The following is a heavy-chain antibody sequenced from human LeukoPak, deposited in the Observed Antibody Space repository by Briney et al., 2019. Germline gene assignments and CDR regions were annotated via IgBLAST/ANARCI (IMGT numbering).Heavy chain of an antibody. D-gene: IGHD3-9*01. J-gene: IGHJ4*02. CDR3: ARHQSYFDVLTGYSFDY. CDR1: GGSIGSYY. CDR2: IYYSGST. Sequence: PSETLSLTCTVSGGSIGSYYWSWIRQPPGKGLEWIGYIYYSGSTNYNPSLKSRVTISVDTSRNQFSLRLSSVTAADTAVYYCARHQSYFDVLTGYSFDYWGQGTLVTVSS. V-gene: IGHV4-59*08.